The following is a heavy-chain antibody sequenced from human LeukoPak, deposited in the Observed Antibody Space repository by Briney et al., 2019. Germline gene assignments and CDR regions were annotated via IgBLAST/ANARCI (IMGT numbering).Heavy chain of an antibody. J-gene: IGHJ4*02. CDR1: GFTFSSYA. CDR3: AKEAGYSGYDYPDY. Sequence: QSGGSLRHSCAASGFTFSSYAMSWVRQAPGKGLEWVSGISGSAYSTYYADSVQGRFTISRDNSKNTLYLQMNSLRAEDTAVYYCAKEAGYSGYDYPDYWGQGTLVTVSS. V-gene: IGHV3-23*01. CDR2: ISGSAYST. D-gene: IGHD5-12*01.